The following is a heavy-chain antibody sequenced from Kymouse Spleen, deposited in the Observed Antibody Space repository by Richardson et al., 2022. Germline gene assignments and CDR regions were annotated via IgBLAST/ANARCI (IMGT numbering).Heavy chain of an antibody. V-gene: IGHV4-34*01. CDR1: GGSFSGYY. J-gene: IGHJ6*02. Sequence: QVQLQQWGAGLLKPSETLSLTCAVYGGSFSGYYWSWIRQPPGKGLEWIGEINHSGSTNYNPSLKSRVTISVDTSKNQFSLKLSSVTAADTAVYYCARRELELLYYYYYGMDVWGQGTTVTVSS. CDR3: ARRELELLYYYYYGMDV. D-gene: IGHD1-7*01. CDR2: INHSGST.